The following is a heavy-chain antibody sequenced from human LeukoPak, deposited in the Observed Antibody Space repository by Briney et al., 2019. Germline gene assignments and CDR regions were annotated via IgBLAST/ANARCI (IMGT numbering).Heavy chain of an antibody. CDR2: ISASGSNT. CDR1: GFTFSSYG. Sequence: GGSLRLSCAASGFTFSSYGMSWVRQAPGEGLKWVSIISASGSNTIYADSMKGRFTISRDNSKNTLYLQMNSLRAEDTAVYYCAKGASGSHYYSFDYWGQGTLVTVSS. J-gene: IGHJ4*02. D-gene: IGHD1-26*01. V-gene: IGHV3-23*01. CDR3: AKGASGSHYYSFDY.